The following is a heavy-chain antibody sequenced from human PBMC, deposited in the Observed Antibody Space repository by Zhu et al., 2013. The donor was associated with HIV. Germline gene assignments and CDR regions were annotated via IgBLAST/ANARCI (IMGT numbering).Heavy chain of an antibody. CDR1: GYTFTSYY. CDR2: INPSGGST. Sequence: QVQLVQSGAEVKKPGASVKVSCKASGYTFTSYYMHWVRQAPGQGLEWMGIINPSGGSTSYAQKFQGRVTMTRDTSTSTVYMELSSLRSEDTAVYYCARDSGSFLEWLPQGGYMDVWGKGTTVTVSS. D-gene: IGHD3-3*01. J-gene: IGHJ6*03. V-gene: IGHV1-46*01. CDR3: ARDSGSFLEWLPQGGYMDV.